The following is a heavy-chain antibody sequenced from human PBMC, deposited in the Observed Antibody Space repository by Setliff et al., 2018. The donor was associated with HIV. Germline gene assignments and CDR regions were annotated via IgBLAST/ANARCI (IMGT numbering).Heavy chain of an antibody. CDR2: ISAYNGNT. CDR3: ARDPAFRRYYDILTGYSPSWFDP. CDR1: GYTFSSYG. J-gene: IGHJ5*02. Sequence: ASVKVSCKASGYTFSSYGITWVRQAPGQGLEWMGWISAYNGNTNHAQKLQGRVTMTTDTSTSTAYMELRSLRSDDTAVYYCARDPAFRRYYDILTGYSPSWFDPWGQGTLVTVSS. D-gene: IGHD3-9*01. V-gene: IGHV1-18*01.